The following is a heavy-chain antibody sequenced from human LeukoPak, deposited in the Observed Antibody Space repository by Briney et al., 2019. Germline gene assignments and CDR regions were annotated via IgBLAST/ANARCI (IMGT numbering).Heavy chain of an antibody. D-gene: IGHD1-26*01. CDR1: GYTFTSYG. Sequence: ASVKVSCKASGYTFTSYGISWVRQAPGQGLEWMGWISAYNGITNYAQKLQGRVTMTTDTSTSTAYMELRSLRSDDTAVYYCARLRGELLALYYFDYWGQGTLVTVSS. CDR3: ARLRGELLALYYFDY. J-gene: IGHJ4*02. V-gene: IGHV1-18*01. CDR2: ISAYNGIT.